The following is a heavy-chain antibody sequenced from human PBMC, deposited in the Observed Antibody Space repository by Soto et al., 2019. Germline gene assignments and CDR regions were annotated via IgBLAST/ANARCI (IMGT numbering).Heavy chain of an antibody. CDR1: GFTFSSYA. CDR2: ISYDGSNK. V-gene: IGHV3-30-3*01. CDR3: VRASGMYV. Sequence: QVQLVESGGGVVQPGRSLRLSCAASGFTFSSYAMHWVRQAPGKGLEWVAVISYDGSNKYYADSVKGRFTVSRDDSKNTLYLQMNSLRTEDTAVYYCVRASGMYVWGQGTTVTVSS. J-gene: IGHJ6*02.